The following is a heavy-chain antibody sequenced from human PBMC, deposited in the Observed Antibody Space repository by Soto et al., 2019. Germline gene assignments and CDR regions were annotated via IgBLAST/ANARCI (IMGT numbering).Heavy chain of an antibody. D-gene: IGHD3-9*01. V-gene: IGHV2-5*08. CDR3: AHAILTGYSTPLNWFDP. CDR2: IYWDDDK. Sequence: TQSLTSTVSGGSISSYYWSWIRQPPGKALEWLALIYWDDDKRYSPSLKSRLTITKDTSKNQVVLTMTNMDPVDTATYYCAHAILTGYSTPLNWFDPWGQGTLVTVSS. CDR1: GGSISSYYW. J-gene: IGHJ5*02.